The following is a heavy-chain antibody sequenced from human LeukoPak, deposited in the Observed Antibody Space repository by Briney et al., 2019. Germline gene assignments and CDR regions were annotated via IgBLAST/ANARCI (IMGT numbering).Heavy chain of an antibody. CDR1: GGSFSGYY. J-gene: IGHJ5*02. D-gene: IGHD2-21*02. CDR3: ARYGGFRHVVVTAIVHPPRWFDP. V-gene: IGHV4-34*01. CDR2: INHSGST. Sequence: PSETLSLTCAVYGGSFSGYYWSWIRQPPGKGLEWIGEINHSGSTNYNPSLKSRVTISVDTSKNQFSLKLSSVTAADTAVYYCARYGGFRHVVVTAIVHPPRWFDPWGQGTLVTVSS.